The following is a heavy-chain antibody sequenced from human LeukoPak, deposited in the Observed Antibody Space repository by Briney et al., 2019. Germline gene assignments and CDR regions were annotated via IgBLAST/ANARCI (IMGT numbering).Heavy chain of an antibody. CDR3: ATIQRDHAFDI. J-gene: IGHJ3*02. CDR2: INQSGSP. D-gene: IGHD6-25*01. Sequence: SETLSLTCAVYGGSFGGYYWSWIRQPPGKGLEWIGEINQSGSPNYNPSLKGRVTISVDTSRNQFSLRLSSVTAADTGVYYCATIQRDHAFDIWGQGTMVTVSS. V-gene: IGHV4-34*01. CDR1: GGSFGGYY.